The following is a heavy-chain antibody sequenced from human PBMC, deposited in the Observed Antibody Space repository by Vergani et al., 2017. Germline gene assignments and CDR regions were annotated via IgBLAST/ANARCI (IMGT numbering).Heavy chain of an antibody. V-gene: IGHV3-11*05. CDR3: ATLGIAVAGTDY. CDR1: GFTFSDYY. CDR2: ISSSSSYK. Sequence: QVQLVESGGGLVKPGGSLRLSCAASGFTFSDYYMSWIRQAPGKGLEWVSNISSSSSYKNYADAVKGRFTIARDNAKNSLYLQMNSLRAEDTAVYYCATLGIAVAGTDYWGQGTLVTVSS. D-gene: IGHD6-19*01. J-gene: IGHJ4*02.